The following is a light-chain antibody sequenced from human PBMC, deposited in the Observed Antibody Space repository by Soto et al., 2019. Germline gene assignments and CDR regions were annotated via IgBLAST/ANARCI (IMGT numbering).Light chain of an antibody. CDR2: KAS. J-gene: IGKJ1*01. CDR3: QQYNSYSWT. CDR1: QSSSSW. Sequence: DIQMTQSPSTRSASVGDRVTITCRASQSSSSWLAWYQQKPGKAPKLLIYKASSLESGVPSRFSGSGSGTEFTLTISSLQPDDFATYYCQQYNSYSWTFGQGTKVDIK. V-gene: IGKV1-5*03.